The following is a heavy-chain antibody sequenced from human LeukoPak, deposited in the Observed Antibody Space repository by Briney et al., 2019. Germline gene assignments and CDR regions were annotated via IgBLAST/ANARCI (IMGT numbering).Heavy chain of an antibody. CDR2: IRYDGSNK. J-gene: IGHJ4*02. D-gene: IGHD6-6*01. CDR1: GFTFSSYG. V-gene: IGHV3-30*02. Sequence: GGSLRLSCAASGFTFSSYGMHWVRQAPGKGLEWVAFIRYDGSNKYYADSVKGRFTISRDNSKNTLYLQMNSLRAEDTAVYYCAKDPSQRSGSSSGEDYWGQGTLVTVSS. CDR3: AKDPSQRSGSSSGEDY.